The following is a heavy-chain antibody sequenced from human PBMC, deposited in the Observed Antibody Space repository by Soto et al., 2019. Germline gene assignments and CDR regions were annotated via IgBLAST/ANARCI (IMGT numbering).Heavy chain of an antibody. CDR3: AGSPGKDSRDYYYGMGV. Sequence: QVQLVQSGAEVKKPGSSVKVSCKASGGTFSSYTISWVRQAPGQGLEWMGRIIPILGIANYAQKFQGRVTITADKSPSTAYMELSSLRSEDTAVYYCAGSPGKDSRDYYYGMGVWGQGAPVNVSS. CDR2: IIPILGIA. D-gene: IGHD2-15*01. CDR1: GGTFSSYT. J-gene: IGHJ6*02. V-gene: IGHV1-69*02.